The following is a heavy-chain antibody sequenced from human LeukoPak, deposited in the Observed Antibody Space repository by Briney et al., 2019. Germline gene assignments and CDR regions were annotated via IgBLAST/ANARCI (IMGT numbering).Heavy chain of an antibody. J-gene: IGHJ4*02. CDR3: AKDRGHDYKGWDS. Sequence: GGSLRLSCVASGFAFGNHAMSWVRQAPGKGLEWVSVVHNGGDTTYYADSVKGRFTISRDNSKNTLYLQMNSLRGEDTAIYYCAKDRGHDYKGWDSWGQGTLVNVVS. CDR1: GFAFGNHA. V-gene: IGHV3-23*01. CDR2: VHNGGDTT. D-gene: IGHD4-11*01.